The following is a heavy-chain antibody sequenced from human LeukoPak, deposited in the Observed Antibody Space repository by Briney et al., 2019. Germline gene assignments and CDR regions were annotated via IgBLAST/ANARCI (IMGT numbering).Heavy chain of an antibody. V-gene: IGHV1-69*05. D-gene: IGHD2-15*01. Sequence: SVKVSCKASGGTFSSYAISWVRQAPGQGLEWMGRIIPIFGTANYAQKFQGRVTMTRDTSTSTVYMELSSLRSEDTAVYYCARHCSGGSCYSGPWGQGTLVTVSS. J-gene: IGHJ5*02. CDR3: ARHCSGGSCYSGP. CDR2: IIPIFGTA. CDR1: GGTFSSYA.